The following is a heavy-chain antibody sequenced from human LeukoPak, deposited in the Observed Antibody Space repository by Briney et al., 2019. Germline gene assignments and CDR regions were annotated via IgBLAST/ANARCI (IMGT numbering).Heavy chain of an antibody. V-gene: IGHV4-38-2*01. J-gene: IGHJ3*02. D-gene: IGHD2-2*02. Sequence: SETLSLTCAVSGYSISSGYYWGWIRQPPGKGLEWIGSIYHSGSTYYNPSLKSRVTISVDTSKKQFSLKLSSVTAEDTAVYYCASLIAPIYCSSTSCHTGHAFDIWGQGTMVTVSS. CDR2: IYHSGST. CDR1: GYSISSGYY. CDR3: ASLIAPIYCSSTSCHTGHAFDI.